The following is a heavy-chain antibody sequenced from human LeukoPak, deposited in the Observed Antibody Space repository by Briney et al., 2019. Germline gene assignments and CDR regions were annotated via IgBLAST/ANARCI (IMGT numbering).Heavy chain of an antibody. CDR3: ASGEYSSSLWGPNVDY. D-gene: IGHD6-13*01. V-gene: IGHV3-53*01. Sequence: GGSSRLSCAASGFTVSSNYMSWVRQAPGKGLEWVSVIYSGGSTYYADSVKSRFTISRDNSKNTLYLQMNSLRAEDTAVYYCASGEYSSSLWGPNVDYWGQGTLVTVSS. CDR2: IYSGGST. CDR1: GFTVSSNY. J-gene: IGHJ4*02.